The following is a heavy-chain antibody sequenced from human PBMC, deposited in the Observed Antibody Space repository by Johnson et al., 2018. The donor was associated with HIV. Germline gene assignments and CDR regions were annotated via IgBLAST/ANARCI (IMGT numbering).Heavy chain of an antibody. CDR3: AKGIAAAGTGAFDI. CDR1: GFTFSSYA. D-gene: IGHD6-13*01. CDR2: ISSSGSTI. V-gene: IGHV3-48*04. J-gene: IGHJ3*02. Sequence: VQLVESGGGLVLPGGSLRLSCAASGFTFSSYAMSWVRQAPGKGLEWVSAISSSGSTIYYADSVKGRFTISRDNAKNSLYLQMNSLRAEDTAVYYCAKGIAAAGTGAFDIWGQGTMVTVSS.